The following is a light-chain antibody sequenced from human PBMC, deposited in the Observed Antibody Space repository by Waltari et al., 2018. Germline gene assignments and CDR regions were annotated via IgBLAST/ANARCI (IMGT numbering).Light chain of an antibody. V-gene: IGLV2-14*01. CDR3: SSYTSTDVV. CDR2: DVS. CDR1: SSDVGGYNY. Sequence: QSALTQPASVSGSPGQSITISCTGTSSDVGGYNYVSWYQQHPGKAPKLMIYDVSNPPSGVSNRFSGSKSGNTASLTISGLQAEDEADYYCSSYTSTDVVFGGGTKLTVL. J-gene: IGLJ2*01.